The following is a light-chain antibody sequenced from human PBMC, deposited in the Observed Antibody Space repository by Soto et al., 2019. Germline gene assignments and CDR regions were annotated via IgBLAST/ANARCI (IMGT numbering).Light chain of an antibody. J-gene: IGLJ3*02. CDR2: SNN. CDR1: SSNIGSNT. V-gene: IGLV1-44*01. Sequence: QAVVTQPPSASGTPGQRVTISCSGSSSNIGSNTVNWYQQVPGTAPKLLIYSNNQRPSGVPDRFSGSKSGTSASLAISGLQSEDEADYYCAAWDDSLNGMFGGGTKVTVL. CDR3: AAWDDSLNGM.